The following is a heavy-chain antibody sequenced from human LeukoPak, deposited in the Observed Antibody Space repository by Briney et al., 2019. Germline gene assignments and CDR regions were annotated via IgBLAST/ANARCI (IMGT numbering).Heavy chain of an antibody. Sequence: ASVKVSCKASGGTFISYAISWVRQAPGQGLEWMGGIIPIFGTANYAQKFQGRVTITADESTSTAYMELSSLRSEDTAVYYCASGDYYDSSGHPYYGMDVWGQGTTVTVSS. D-gene: IGHD3-22*01. J-gene: IGHJ6*02. CDR1: GGTFISYA. CDR3: ASGDYYDSSGHPYYGMDV. V-gene: IGHV1-69*01. CDR2: IIPIFGTA.